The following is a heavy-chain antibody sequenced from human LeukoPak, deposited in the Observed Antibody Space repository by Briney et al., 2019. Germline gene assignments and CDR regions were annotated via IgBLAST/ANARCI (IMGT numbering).Heavy chain of an antibody. J-gene: IGHJ4*02. CDR2: IQHDGSNK. D-gene: IGHD4-17*01. CDR3: ARGDAVTTFGY. CDR1: GFTFSSYD. Sequence: PGGSLRLSCAASGFTFSSYDMHWVRQAPGKGLEWVAFIQHDGSNKYSADSVKGRFPISRDNSKNTLFLQMNSLRAEDTAVYYCARGDAVTTFGYWGQGTLVTVSS. V-gene: IGHV3-30*02.